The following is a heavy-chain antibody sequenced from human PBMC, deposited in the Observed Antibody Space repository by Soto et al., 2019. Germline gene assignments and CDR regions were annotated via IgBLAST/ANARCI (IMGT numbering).Heavy chain of an antibody. Sequence: GGSLRLSCAASGFTFSSYGMHWVRQAPGKGLEWVAVIWYDGSNKYYADSVKGRFTISRDNSKNTLYLQMNSLRAEDTAVYYCARDGVAGGYYYYGMDVWGQGTTVTVSS. J-gene: IGHJ6*02. V-gene: IGHV3-33*01. CDR1: GFTFSSYG. CDR2: IWYDGSNK. D-gene: IGHD6-19*01. CDR3: ARDGVAGGYYYYGMDV.